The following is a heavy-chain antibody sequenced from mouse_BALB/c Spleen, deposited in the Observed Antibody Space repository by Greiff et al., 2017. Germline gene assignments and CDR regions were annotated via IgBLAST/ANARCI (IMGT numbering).Heavy chain of an antibody. Sequence: QVQLQQSGPELVKPGASVKISCKASGYAFSSSWMNWVKQRPGQGLEWIGRIDPSDSETHYNQKFKDKATLTVDKSSSTAYIQLSSLTSEDSAVYYCARGGYYYGSSPWGYFDVWGAGTTVTVSS. J-gene: IGHJ1*01. V-gene: IGHV1-82*01. CDR1: GYAFSSSW. CDR2: IDPSDSET. CDR3: ARGGYYYGSSPWGYFDV. D-gene: IGHD1-1*01.